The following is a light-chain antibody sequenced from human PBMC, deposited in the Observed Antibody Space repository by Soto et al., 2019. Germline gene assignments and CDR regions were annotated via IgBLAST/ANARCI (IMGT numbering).Light chain of an antibody. J-gene: IGLJ1*01. Sequence: QAVVTQEPSVTVAPGGTVTLTCGSSTGAVTTGQYPYWFQQKPGQAPRTLIYDTNYKHSWTPDRFSGSLLGGQAALTLSGAQPEDEAEYYCLLFHSGAYVFGTGTKLTVL. CDR2: DTN. CDR3: LLFHSGAYV. V-gene: IGLV7-46*01. CDR1: TGAVTTGQY.